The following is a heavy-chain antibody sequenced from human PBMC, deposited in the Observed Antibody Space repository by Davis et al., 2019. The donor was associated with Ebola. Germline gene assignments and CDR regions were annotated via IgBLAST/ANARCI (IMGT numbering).Heavy chain of an antibody. V-gene: IGHV3-33*01. Sequence: GESLKISCAASGFTFSTYGMQWVRQAPGKGLEWVALIWFDGSNKFYAASVRGRFTVSRDNSKNTMYLQMNSLRAEDTAIYYCARDPGYCSGGSCPTYYGMDVWGQGTTVTVSS. CDR3: ARDPGYCSGGSCPTYYGMDV. CDR1: GFTFSTYG. CDR2: IWFDGSNK. J-gene: IGHJ6*02. D-gene: IGHD2-15*01.